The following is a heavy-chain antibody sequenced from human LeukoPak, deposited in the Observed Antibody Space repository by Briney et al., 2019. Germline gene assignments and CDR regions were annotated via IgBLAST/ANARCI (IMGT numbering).Heavy chain of an antibody. CDR3: AKGSSTSCYSFVDY. V-gene: IGHV3-23*01. J-gene: IGHJ4*02. CDR1: GFTFDDYG. D-gene: IGHD2-2*02. CDR2: ISGSGGST. Sequence: PGGSLRLSCAASGFTFDDYGMSWVRQAPGKGLEWVSAISGSGGSTYYADSVKGRFTISRDNSKNTLYLQMNSLRAEDTAVYYCAKGSSTSCYSFVDYWGQGTLVTVSS.